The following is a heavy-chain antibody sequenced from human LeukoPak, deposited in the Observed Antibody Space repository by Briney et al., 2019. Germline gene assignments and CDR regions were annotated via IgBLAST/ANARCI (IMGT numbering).Heavy chain of an antibody. CDR1: GGSISSYY. J-gene: IGHJ5*02. CDR3: ARDLPYCGGDCS. Sequence: SETLSLTCTVSGGSISSYYWSWIRQPPGKGLEWIGEINHSGSTNYNPSLKSRVTISVDTSKNQFSLKLSSVTAADTAVYYCARDLPYCGGDCSWGQGTLVTASS. V-gene: IGHV4-34*01. D-gene: IGHD2-21*02. CDR2: INHSGST.